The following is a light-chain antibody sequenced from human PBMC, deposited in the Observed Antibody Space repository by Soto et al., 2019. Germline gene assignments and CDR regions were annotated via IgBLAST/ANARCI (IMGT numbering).Light chain of an antibody. CDR2: DAS. CDR1: QSVRSRY. CDR3: QRYGSPVT. Sequence: DIVLTQSPGTLSLSPGERATLSCRASQSVRSRYLAWYQQKAGQSPRLLIYDASRRATGLPDMFSGSGSGTDFTLTSSRLEPEDFVVYYCQRYGSPVTFGGGTKVEIK. J-gene: IGKJ4*01. V-gene: IGKV3-20*01.